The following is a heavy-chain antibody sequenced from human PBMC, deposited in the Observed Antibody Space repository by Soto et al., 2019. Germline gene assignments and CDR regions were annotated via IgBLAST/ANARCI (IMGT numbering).Heavy chain of an antibody. CDR3: AKEYRSNTMVRGVRAFDY. J-gene: IGHJ4*02. V-gene: IGHV3-30*18. D-gene: IGHD3-10*01. CDR2: ISYDGSNK. CDR1: GFTFSSYG. Sequence: GGSLRLSCAASGFTFSSYGMHWVRQAPGKGLEWVAVISYDGSNKYYADSVKGRFTISRDNSKNTLYLQMNSLRAEDTAVYYCAKEYRSNTMVRGVRAFDYWGQGTLVTVSS.